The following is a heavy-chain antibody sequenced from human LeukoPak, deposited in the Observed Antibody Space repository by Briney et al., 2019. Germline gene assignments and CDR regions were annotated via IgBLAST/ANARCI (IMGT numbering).Heavy chain of an antibody. J-gene: IGHJ4*02. CDR2: ISSSSNYI. Sequence: PGGSLRLSCAASGFTFSSYSMNWVRQAPGKGLEWVSSISSSSNYIYYADSVRGRFTISRDNSKNTLYLQMNSLRAEDAAVYFCAKAPVTSCRGAYCYPFDSWGQGTLVTVSS. CDR3: AKAPVTSCRGAYCYPFDS. V-gene: IGHV3-21*04. CDR1: GFTFSSYS. D-gene: IGHD2-21*01.